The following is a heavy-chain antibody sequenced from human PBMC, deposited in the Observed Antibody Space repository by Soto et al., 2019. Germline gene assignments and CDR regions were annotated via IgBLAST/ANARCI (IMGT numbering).Heavy chain of an antibody. D-gene: IGHD3-22*01. V-gene: IGHV1-69*01. J-gene: IGHJ3*02. CDR3: ARSPMYYYDSSGYYAVGAFDI. CDR1: GGTFSSYA. Sequence: QVQLVQSGAEVKKPGSSVKVSCKASGGTFSSYAISWVRQAPGQGLEWMGGIIPIFGTANYAQKFQGRVTITADESTGTAYMELISLRSEGTAVYYCARSPMYYYDSSGYYAVGAFDIWGQGTMVTVSS. CDR2: IIPIFGTA.